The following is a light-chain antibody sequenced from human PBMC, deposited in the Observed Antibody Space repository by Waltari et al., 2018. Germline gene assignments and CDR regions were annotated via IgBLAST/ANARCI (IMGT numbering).Light chain of an antibody. CDR1: RGNSSNV. CDR2: VNSDGSH. V-gene: IGLV4-69*01. CDR3: QTGGHGTWV. Sequence: QLVLTQSPSASASLGASVKLTCTLSRGNSSNVIAWLQQQPEKGPRYLMKVNSDGSHSKGDKIPDRFSGSSSGTEHYLTISSLQSEDEADYYCQTGGHGTWVFGGGTKLTVL. J-gene: IGLJ3*02.